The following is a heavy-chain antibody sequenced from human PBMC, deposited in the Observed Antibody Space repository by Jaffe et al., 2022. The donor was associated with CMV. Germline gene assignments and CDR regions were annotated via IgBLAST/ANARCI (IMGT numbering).Heavy chain of an antibody. CDR1: GFIFSSYW. V-gene: IGHV3-74*01. CDR3: ARGYNYGSRYGMDV. J-gene: IGHJ6*02. Sequence: EVQLVESGGGLVQPGGSLRLSCAASGFIFSSYWMHWVRQAPGKGLVWVSRVDSNGSSTLYADSVKSRLTISRDNAKNTLYLQINSLRAEDTAVYYCARGYNYGSRYGMDVWGQGTTVTVSS. CDR2: VDSNGSST. D-gene: IGHD3-10*01.